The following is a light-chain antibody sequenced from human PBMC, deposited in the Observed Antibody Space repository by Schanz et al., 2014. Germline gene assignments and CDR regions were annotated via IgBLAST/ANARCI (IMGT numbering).Light chain of an antibody. J-gene: IGLJ3*02. V-gene: IGLV7-43*01. CDR3: LLYFGGAWV. CDR2: GTS. Sequence: QTVVTQEPSLTVSPGGTVTLTCASSTGAVTSGYYANWFQQKPGQAPRALIYGTSSKYSWTPARFSSSLLEDKAALTLSGVQPEDEAEYYCLLYFGGAWVFGGGTKLTVL. CDR1: TGAVTSGYY.